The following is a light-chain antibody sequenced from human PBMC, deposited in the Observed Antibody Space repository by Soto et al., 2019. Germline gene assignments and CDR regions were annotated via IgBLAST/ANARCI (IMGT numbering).Light chain of an antibody. J-gene: IGKJ5*01. CDR1: QSVSSTY. CDR2: GAS. Sequence: EIVLTQSPGTLSLSPCEGAALSFSASQSVSSTYLAWYQQKPGLGPRLLIYGASTRATGIPDRFSGSGSGTDFTLTISRLDPDDFAVYYCQQYGRSPITFGQGTRLEIK. V-gene: IGKV3-20*01. CDR3: QQYGRSPIT.